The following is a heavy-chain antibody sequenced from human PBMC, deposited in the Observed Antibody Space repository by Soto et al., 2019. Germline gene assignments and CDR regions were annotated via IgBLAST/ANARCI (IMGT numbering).Heavy chain of an antibody. V-gene: IGHV3-23*01. J-gene: IGHJ4*02. CDR3: AKVPQWVLRYHDWFFDY. CDR2: ISGSGDIT. CDR1: GFSFSNSA. D-gene: IGHD3-9*01. Sequence: EVHLLESGGGLVQPGGSLRLSCAVSGFSFSNSAMTWVRQAPGKGLEWVSGISGSGDITYNTDSVKGRFAISRGTSKNVVYLQMRSLRAEDTAVYYCAKVPQWVLRYHDWFFDYWGQGTLVTVSS.